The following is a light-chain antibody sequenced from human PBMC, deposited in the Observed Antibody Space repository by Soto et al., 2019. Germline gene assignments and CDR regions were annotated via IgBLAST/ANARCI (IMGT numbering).Light chain of an antibody. CDR1: SSDVGGYNY. CDR2: DVS. Sequence: QSALTQPASVSGSPGQSITISCTGTSSDVGGYNYVSWYQQHPGKAPKLMIYDVSNRPSGVSNRFSGSKSGNTASLTISGXQAEDEADYYCSSYTXXXTXXVVFGXGT. V-gene: IGLV2-14*01. CDR3: SSYTXXXTXXVV. J-gene: IGLJ2*01.